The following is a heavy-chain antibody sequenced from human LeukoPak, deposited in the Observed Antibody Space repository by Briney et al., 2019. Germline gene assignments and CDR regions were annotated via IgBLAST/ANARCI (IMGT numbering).Heavy chain of an antibody. J-gene: IGHJ4*02. CDR2: INHSGST. D-gene: IGHD2-2*02. CDR3: ASMLPATAIHFDY. V-gene: IGHV4-34*01. Sequence: SETLSLTCAVYGGSSSGYYWSGIRQPPGKGLEWIGEINHSGSTNYNPSLKSRVTISVDTSKNQFSLKLSSVTAADTAVYYCASMLPATAIHFDYWGQGTLVTVSS. CDR1: GGSSSGYY.